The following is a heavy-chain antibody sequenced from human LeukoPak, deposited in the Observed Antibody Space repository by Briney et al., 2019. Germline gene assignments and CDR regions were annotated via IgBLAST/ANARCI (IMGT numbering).Heavy chain of an antibody. CDR1: GGSISSGSYY. D-gene: IGHD6-19*01. Sequence: SQTLSLTCTVSGGSISSGSYYWSWIRQPAGKGLEWIGRIYTSGSTNYNPSLKSRVTISVDTSKNQFSLKLSSVTAADTAVYYCARDSSGWNPLSYFDYWGQGTLVTVSS. J-gene: IGHJ4*02. CDR3: ARDSSGWNPLSYFDY. V-gene: IGHV4-61*02. CDR2: IYTSGST.